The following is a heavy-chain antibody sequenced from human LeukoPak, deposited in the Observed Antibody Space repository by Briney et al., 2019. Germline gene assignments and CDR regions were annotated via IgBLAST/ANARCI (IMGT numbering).Heavy chain of an antibody. Sequence: PGGSLRLSCTASGLTVSSNCMSWVRQAPGKGLEWVSAISGSGGSTYYADSVKGRFTISRDNSKNTLYLQMNSLRAEDTAVYYCAKSPPSFGGYFDYWGQGTLVTVSS. CDR1: GLTVSSNC. CDR2: ISGSGGST. V-gene: IGHV3-23*01. D-gene: IGHD3-3*01. CDR3: AKSPPSFGGYFDY. J-gene: IGHJ4*02.